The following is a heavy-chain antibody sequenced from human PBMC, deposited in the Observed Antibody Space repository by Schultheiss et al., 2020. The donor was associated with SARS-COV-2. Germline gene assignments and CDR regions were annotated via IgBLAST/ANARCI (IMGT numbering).Heavy chain of an antibody. Sequence: SETLSLTCTVSGGSISSYYWSWIRQPSGKGLEWIGYIYYSGSTNYNPSLKSRVTISVDTSRNQFSLKLSSVTAADTAVYYCASVYGDYFAEYFQHWGQGTLVTVSS. J-gene: IGHJ1*01. D-gene: IGHD4-17*01. CDR3: ASVYGDYFAEYFQH. V-gene: IGHV4-59*01. CDR1: GGSISSYY. CDR2: IYYSGST.